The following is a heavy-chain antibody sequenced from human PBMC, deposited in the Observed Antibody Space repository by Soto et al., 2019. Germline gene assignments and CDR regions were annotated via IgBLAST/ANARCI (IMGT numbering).Heavy chain of an antibody. V-gene: IGHV3-23*01. CDR1: GFLFSRNA. D-gene: IGHD2-15*01. Sequence: EVQLLESGGGLVQPGESLRLSCAASGFLFSRNAMSWVRQAPGKGLEWVSVISGSGARTYYADSVKGRFTISSDNSKNTLFLQMNSLRAGDTAVYYCAKDSAPSCSCGSCYLPFDCWGQVTLVTVSP. J-gene: IGHJ4*02. CDR2: ISGSGART. CDR3: AKDSAPSCSCGSCYLPFDC.